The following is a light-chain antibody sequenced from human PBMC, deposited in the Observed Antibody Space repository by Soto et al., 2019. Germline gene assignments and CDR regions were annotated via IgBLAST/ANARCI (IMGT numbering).Light chain of an antibody. V-gene: IGKV1-5*01. CDR2: DAS. CDR3: QQAYSFPIT. J-gene: IGKJ5*01. Sequence: DIQMTQSPSTLSASVGDRVTITCRASQSISSWLVCYQQKPGKAPKLLIYDASSLESGVPSRFSGSGSGTDFTLSINSLQPEDFATYYCQQAYSFPITFGQGTRLEIK. CDR1: QSISSW.